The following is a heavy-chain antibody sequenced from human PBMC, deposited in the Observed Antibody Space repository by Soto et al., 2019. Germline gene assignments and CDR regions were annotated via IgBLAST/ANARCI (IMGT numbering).Heavy chain of an antibody. CDR1: GFTFRSYA. Sequence: GGSLRLSCAASGFTFRSYAMSWVRQAPGKGLEWVAVISYDGSNKYYADSVKGRFTISRDNSKNTLYLQMNSLRAEDTAVYYCSIVRLCSSSLSYFSDWGQGTLVTVS. V-gene: IGHV3-30-3*01. CDR2: ISYDGSNK. D-gene: IGHD6-19*01. J-gene: IGHJ4*02. CDR3: SIVRLCSSSLSYFSD.